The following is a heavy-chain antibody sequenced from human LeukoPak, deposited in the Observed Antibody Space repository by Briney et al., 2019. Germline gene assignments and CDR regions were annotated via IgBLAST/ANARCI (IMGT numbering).Heavy chain of an antibody. V-gene: IGHV3-30*04. CDR3: ARDQAYCGGDCYSGGY. CDR2: ISYDGSNK. J-gene: IGHJ4*02. D-gene: IGHD2-21*02. Sequence: PGGSLRLSCAASGFTFSDYAMTWVRQAPGKGLEWVAVISYDGSNKYYADSVKGRFTISRDNSKNTLYLQMNNLRAEDTAVYYCARDQAYCGGDCYSGGYWGQGTLVTVSS. CDR1: GFTFSDYA.